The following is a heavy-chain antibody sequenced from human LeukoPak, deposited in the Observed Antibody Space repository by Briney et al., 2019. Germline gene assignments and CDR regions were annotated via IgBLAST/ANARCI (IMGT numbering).Heavy chain of an antibody. CDR1: GFTFSSYS. J-gene: IGHJ4*02. CDR3: AKWAGSYGHIDY. D-gene: IGHD5-18*01. CDR2: ISSSSSYI. V-gene: IGHV3-21*01. Sequence: PGGSLRLSCAASGFTFSSYSMNWVRQAPGKGLEWVSSISSSSSYIYYADSVKGRFTISRDNAKNSLYLQMNSLRAEDTAVYYCAKWAGSYGHIDYWGQGTLVTVSS.